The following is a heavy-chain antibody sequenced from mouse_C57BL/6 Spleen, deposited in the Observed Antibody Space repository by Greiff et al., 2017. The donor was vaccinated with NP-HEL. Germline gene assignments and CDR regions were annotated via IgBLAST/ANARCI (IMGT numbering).Heavy chain of an antibody. Sequence: QVQLQQPGAELVMPGASVKLSCKASGYTFTSYWMHWVKQRPGQGLEWIGEIDPSDSYTNYNQKFKGQSTLPVDKSARTAYMQLSSLTSEDSAVYYCARGGRDFDYWGQGTTLTVSS. CDR2: IDPSDSYT. CDR3: ARGGRDFDY. V-gene: IGHV1-69*01. J-gene: IGHJ2*01. CDR1: GYTFTSYW. D-gene: IGHD3-3*01.